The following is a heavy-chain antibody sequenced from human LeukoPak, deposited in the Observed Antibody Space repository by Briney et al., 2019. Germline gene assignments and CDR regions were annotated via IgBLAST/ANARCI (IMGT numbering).Heavy chain of an antibody. D-gene: IGHD3-10*01. CDR2: LSGGGGST. V-gene: IGHV3-23*01. CDR1: GFTFSSYA. CDR3: AKDYYGSGNYYWYFDY. J-gene: IGHJ4*02. Sequence: GGSLRLSCAASGFTFSSYAMNWVRQAPGKGLEWVSALSGGGGSTYYVDSVKGRFTISRDNSKNTLYLQMNSLKAEDTAVYYCAKDYYGSGNYYWYFDYWGQGTLVTVSS.